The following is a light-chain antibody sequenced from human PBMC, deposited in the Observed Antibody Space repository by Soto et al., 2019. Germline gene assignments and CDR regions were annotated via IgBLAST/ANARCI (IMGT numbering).Light chain of an antibody. Sequence: QSVLTQPPSASGSPGQTVTISCTGTSCNIGAGYDVHWYQQLPGTAPKLLIYDNSNRPSGVPDRFSGSKSGTAASLAITGLQAEDAADYYSQSSGSNQCRVFGTGTKLTVL. CDR3: QSSGSNQCRV. J-gene: IGLJ1*01. CDR2: DNS. V-gene: IGLV1-40*01. CDR1: SCNIGAGYD.